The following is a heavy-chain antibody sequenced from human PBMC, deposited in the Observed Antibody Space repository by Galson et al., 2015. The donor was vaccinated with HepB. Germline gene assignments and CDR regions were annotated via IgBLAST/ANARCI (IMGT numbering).Heavy chain of an antibody. CDR1: GFTFSSYS. J-gene: IGHJ4*02. D-gene: IGHD2-2*01. CDR3: ARDTRGYCSSTSCYPDYY. V-gene: IGHV3-33*08. CDR2: IWYDGSNK. Sequence: SLRLSCAASGFTFSSYSMNWVRQAPGKGLEWVAVIWYDGSNKYYADSVKGRFTISRDNSKNTLYLQMNSLRAEDTAVYYCARDTRGYCSSTSCYPDYYWGQGTLVTVSS.